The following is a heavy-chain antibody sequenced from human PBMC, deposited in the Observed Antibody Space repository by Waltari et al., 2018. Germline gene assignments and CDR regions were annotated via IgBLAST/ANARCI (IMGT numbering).Heavy chain of an antibody. Sequence: EVQLVESGGGLVQPGGSLRLSCAASGFTFSIYSMSWVRQAPGKGLEWVANIKQDGSEKYYVDSVKGRFTISRDNAKNSLYLQMNSLRAEDTAVYYCVRERQFGYWGQGTLVTVSS. CDR1: GFTFSIYS. D-gene: IGHD3-10*01. V-gene: IGHV3-7*01. CDR3: VRERQFGY. CDR2: IKQDGSEK. J-gene: IGHJ4*02.